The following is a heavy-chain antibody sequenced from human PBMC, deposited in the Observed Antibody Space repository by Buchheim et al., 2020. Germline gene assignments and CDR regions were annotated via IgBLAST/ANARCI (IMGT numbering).Heavy chain of an antibody. CDR2: IDDGTTII. J-gene: IGHJ4*02. CDR3: VRIGDSSIDY. D-gene: IGHD2-21*02. V-gene: IGHV3-11*01. CDR1: GFTFSNIF. Sequence: QAQLVESGGGLVEPGGSLRLSCAASGFTFSNIFMGWVRQAPGKGLELFSYIDDGTTIIYYGDSVKGRFTISVDNAKNSVYLQMDSLRVEDTATYYCVRIGDSSIDYWGQGTL.